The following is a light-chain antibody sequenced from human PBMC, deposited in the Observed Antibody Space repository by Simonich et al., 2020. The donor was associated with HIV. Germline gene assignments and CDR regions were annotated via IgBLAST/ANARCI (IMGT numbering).Light chain of an antibody. J-gene: IGLJ2*01. CDR1: SSNIRSNT. CDR2: RTN. Sequence: QAVLTQPPSASGTPGQRVNISCSGSSSNIRSNTVTWYQQLPGTAPTPLIARTNQRPSGVPYQFSGSKSCTSASLAISGLQSEDEADYYCTAWDDSLNGRVFGGGTKLTVL. V-gene: IGLV1-44*01. CDR3: TAWDDSLNGRV.